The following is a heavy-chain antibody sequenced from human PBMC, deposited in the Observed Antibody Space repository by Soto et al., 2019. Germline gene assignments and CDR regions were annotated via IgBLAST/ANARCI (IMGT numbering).Heavy chain of an antibody. J-gene: IGHJ4*02. CDR2: ISYDGSNK. Sequence: GGSLRLSCAASGFTFSSYAMHWVRQAPGKGLEWVAVISYDGSNKYYADSVKGRFTISRDNSKNTLYLQMNSLRAEDTAVYYCARVSSDGGYWGQGTLVTVYS. D-gene: IGHD3-16*01. CDR3: ARVSSDGGY. V-gene: IGHV3-30*01. CDR1: GFTFSSYA.